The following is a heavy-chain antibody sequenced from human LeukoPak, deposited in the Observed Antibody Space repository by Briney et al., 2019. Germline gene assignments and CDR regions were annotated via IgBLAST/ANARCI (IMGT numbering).Heavy chain of an antibody. J-gene: IGHJ4*02. CDR2: IYYSGRT. Sequence: SETLSLTCTVSGGSISSTSYYWGWIRQPPGKGLEWIATIYYSGRTFYNPSLKSRVTIFVDTSKNQSSLKLRSVTAADTAVYYCARLNGSYSPFGYWGQGTLVTVSS. CDR3: ARLNGSYSPFGY. D-gene: IGHD1-26*01. V-gene: IGHV4-39*01. CDR1: GGSISSTSYY.